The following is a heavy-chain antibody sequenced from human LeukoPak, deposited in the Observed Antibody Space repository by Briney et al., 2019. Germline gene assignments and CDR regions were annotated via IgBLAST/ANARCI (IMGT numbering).Heavy chain of an antibody. V-gene: IGHV3-21*01. Sequence: GGSLRLSCAASGFTFSSYSMNWVRQAPGKGLEWVSSISSSSSYIYYADSVKGRFTISRGNAKNSLYLQMNSLRAEDTAVYYCARDMDSSGWYEIGYYYYYGMDVWGQGTTVTVSS. CDR2: ISSSSSYI. CDR1: GFTFSSYS. D-gene: IGHD6-19*01. CDR3: ARDMDSSGWYEIGYYYYYGMDV. J-gene: IGHJ6*02.